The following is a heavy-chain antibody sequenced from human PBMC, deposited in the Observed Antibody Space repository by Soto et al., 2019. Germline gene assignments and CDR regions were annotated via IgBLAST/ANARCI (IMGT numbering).Heavy chain of an antibody. Sequence: SETLSLTCAVYGGSFSGYYWSWIRQPPGKGLEWIGEINHSGSTNYNPSLKSRVTISVDTSKNQFSLRLTSVTAADTAVYYCARPDSSSWAAPFGSWGQGTLVTVSS. CDR3: ARPDSSSWAAPFGS. CDR2: INHSGST. V-gene: IGHV4-34*01. J-gene: IGHJ4*02. D-gene: IGHD6-13*01. CDR1: GGSFSGYY.